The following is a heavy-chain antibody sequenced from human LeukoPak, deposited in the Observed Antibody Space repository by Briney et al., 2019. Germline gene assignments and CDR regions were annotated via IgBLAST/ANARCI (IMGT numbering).Heavy chain of an antibody. CDR2: IYGADST. CDR3: AKGSATPY. V-gene: IGHV3-66*01. CDR1: GFTVSSNY. Sequence: GGSLRLSCAASGFTVSSNYMSWVRQAPGKGLEWVSIIYGADSTYYADSVKGRFTISRDNSKNTLYLQMNSLRAEDTAVYYCAKGSATPYWGQGTLVTVSS. D-gene: IGHD1-26*01. J-gene: IGHJ4*02.